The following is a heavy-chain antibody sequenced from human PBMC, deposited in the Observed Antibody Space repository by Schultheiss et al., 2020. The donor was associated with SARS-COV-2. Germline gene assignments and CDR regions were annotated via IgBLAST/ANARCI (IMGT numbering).Heavy chain of an antibody. D-gene: IGHD6-19*01. CDR2: IYYSGST. CDR3: ARARYSSSRGFDP. Sequence: SETLSLTCTVSGGSISSGGYYWSWIRQHPGKGLEWIGYIYYSGSTYYNPSLKSRVTISVDTSKNQFSLKLSSVTAADTAVYYCARARYSSSRGFDPWGQGTLVTGSS. V-gene: IGHV4-31*03. J-gene: IGHJ5*02. CDR1: GGSISSGGYY.